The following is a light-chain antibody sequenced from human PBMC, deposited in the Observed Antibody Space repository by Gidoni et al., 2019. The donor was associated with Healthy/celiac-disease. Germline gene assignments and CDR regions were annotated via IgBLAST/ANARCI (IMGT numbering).Light chain of an antibody. CDR2: GAS. J-gene: IGKJ5*01. V-gene: IGKV3-20*01. CDR1: QSVSSSY. CDR3: QQYGSTPAT. Sequence: ELVLPQSPGTLSLSPGERATLPCRASQSVSSSYLAWYQQNPGQAPRLLIYGASSRATGIPDRFSGSGSGTDFTLTISRLEPEDFAVYYCQQYGSTPATFGQGTRLEIK.